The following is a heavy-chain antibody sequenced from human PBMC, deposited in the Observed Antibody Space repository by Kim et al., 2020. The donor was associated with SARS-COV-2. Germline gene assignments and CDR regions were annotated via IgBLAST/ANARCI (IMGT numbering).Heavy chain of an antibody. CDR2: IYSGGAT. CDR1: GFTVSNNY. J-gene: IGHJ4*02. Sequence: GGSLRLSCAASGFTVSNNYMSWVRQAPGKGLEWVSVIYSGGATYDADSVKGRFTISRDDSKNTLYLQMNSLRAEDTAMYYCARGGSSWFAGGFDYWGQGTLVTVSS. V-gene: IGHV3-53*01. CDR3: ARGGSSWFAGGFDY. D-gene: IGHD6-13*01.